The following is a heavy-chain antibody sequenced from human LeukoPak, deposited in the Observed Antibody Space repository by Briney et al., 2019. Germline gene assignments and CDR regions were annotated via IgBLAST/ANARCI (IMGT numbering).Heavy chain of an antibody. CDR3: ASPYSYGLYAFDI. D-gene: IGHD5-18*01. V-gene: IGHV3-21*01. CDR2: ISSSSSYI. J-gene: IGHJ3*02. CDR1: GFTFSSYS. Sequence: GGSLRLSCAASGFTFSSYSMNWVRQAPGKGPEWVSSISSSSSYIYYADSVKGRFTISRDNAKNSLYLQMNSLRAEDTAVYYCASPYSYGLYAFDIWGQGTMVTVSS.